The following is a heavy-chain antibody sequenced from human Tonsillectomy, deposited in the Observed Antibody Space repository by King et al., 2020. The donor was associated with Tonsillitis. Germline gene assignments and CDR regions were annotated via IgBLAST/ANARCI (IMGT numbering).Heavy chain of an antibody. J-gene: IGHJ4*02. D-gene: IGHD1-26*01. V-gene: IGHV4-59*01. CDR2: IYSSWSA. Sequence: QLQESGPGLVKASETLSLTCSVSRGSISNYYWSWIRQPPGKGLELIGYIYSSWSANDNPPLKSRVTISVDTSKNQFSLKLTSVTAADTAVYYCARDHSGSYLDYFDSWGQGTLVTVSS. CDR1: RGSISNYY. CDR3: ARDHSGSYLDYFDS.